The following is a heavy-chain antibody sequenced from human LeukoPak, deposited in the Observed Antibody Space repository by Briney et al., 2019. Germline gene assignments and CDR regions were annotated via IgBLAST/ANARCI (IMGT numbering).Heavy chain of an antibody. CDR2: IKQDGSQK. Sequence: GGSLRLSCAASEFFFSDYWMSWVRQVPGKGLEWVANIKQDGSQKYYVDCVKGRFTISRDNAKNSLSLQMNSLRAEDTAVYYCAREWQGYSSSRRGDYYYMDVWGKGTTVTVSS. V-gene: IGHV3-7*01. CDR3: AREWQGYSSSRRGDYYYMDV. D-gene: IGHD6-6*01. J-gene: IGHJ6*03. CDR1: EFFFSDYW.